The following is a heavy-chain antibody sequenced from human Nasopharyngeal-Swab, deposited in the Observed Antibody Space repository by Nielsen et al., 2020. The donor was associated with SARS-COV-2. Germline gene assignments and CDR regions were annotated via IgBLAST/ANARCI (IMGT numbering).Heavy chain of an antibody. V-gene: IGHV3-66*01. CDR3: ASSGERQLVPDY. D-gene: IGHD6-13*01. CDR1: GFTVSSNY. J-gene: IGHJ4*02. Sequence: GESLKISCAASGFTVSSNYMSWVHQAPGKGLEWVSVIYSGGSTYYADSVKGRFTISRDNSKNTLYLQMNSLRAEDTAVYYCASSGERQLVPDYWGQGTLVTVSS. CDR2: IYSGGST.